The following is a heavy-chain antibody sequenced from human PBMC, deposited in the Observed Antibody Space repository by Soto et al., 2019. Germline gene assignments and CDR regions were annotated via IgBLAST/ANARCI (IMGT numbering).Heavy chain of an antibody. D-gene: IGHD3-16*02. CDR3: AREAFGGVIVNNAFDI. Sequence: SETLSLTCTVSGGSISSYYWSWIRQPPGKGLEWIGYIYYSGSTNYNPSLKSRVTISVDTSKNQFSLKLSSVTAADTAVYYCAREAFGGVIVNNAFDIWGQGTMVTVSS. CDR1: GGSISSYY. J-gene: IGHJ3*02. V-gene: IGHV4-59*01. CDR2: IYYSGST.